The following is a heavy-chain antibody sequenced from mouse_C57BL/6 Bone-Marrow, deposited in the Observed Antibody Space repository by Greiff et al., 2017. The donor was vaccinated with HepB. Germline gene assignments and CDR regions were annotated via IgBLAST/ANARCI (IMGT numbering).Heavy chain of an antibody. J-gene: IGHJ4*01. CDR3: ARGIYYGNYAMDY. CDR1: GYSITSGYY. Sequence: ESGPGLVKPSQSLSLTCSVTGYSITSGYYWNWIRQFPGNKLEWMGYISYDGSNNYNPSLKNRISITRDTSKNQFFLKLNSVTTEDTATYYCARGIYYGNYAMDYWGQGTSVTVSS. D-gene: IGHD2-1*01. V-gene: IGHV3-6*01. CDR2: ISYDGSN.